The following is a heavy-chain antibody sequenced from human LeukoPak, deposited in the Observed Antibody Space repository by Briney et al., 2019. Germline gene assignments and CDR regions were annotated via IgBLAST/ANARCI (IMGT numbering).Heavy chain of an antibody. D-gene: IGHD3-22*01. CDR2: INPNSGGT. CDR1: GYTFTGYY. V-gene: IGHV1-2*02. J-gene: IGHJ6*02. Sequence: ASVKVSCKASGYTFTGYYMHWVRQAPGQGLEWMGWINPNSGGTNYAQKFQGRVTMTRDTSISTAYMELSRLRSDDTAVYYCARESLDYYYDSSGYYDPARYYYYGMDVWGQGTTVTVSS. CDR3: ARESLDYYYDSSGYYDPARYYYYGMDV.